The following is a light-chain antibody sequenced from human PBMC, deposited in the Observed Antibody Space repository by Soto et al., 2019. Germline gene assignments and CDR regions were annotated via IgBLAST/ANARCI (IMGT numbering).Light chain of an antibody. CDR2: GAS. CDR1: QSVISSY. CDR3: QQYGSSPIYA. Sequence: EIVLTQSPGTLSLSPGERATLSCRASQSVISSYLSWYRPKPGQAPRLLIYGASTRAAGTPDRFSGSGSGTDFILTISRLEPEDFAVYYCQQYGSSPIYAFGQGTKLEIK. V-gene: IGKV3-20*01. J-gene: IGKJ2*01.